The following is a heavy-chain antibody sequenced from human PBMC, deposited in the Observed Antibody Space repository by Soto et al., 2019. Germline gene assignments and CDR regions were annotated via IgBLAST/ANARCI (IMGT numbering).Heavy chain of an antibody. V-gene: IGHV3-21*01. CDR2: ISSSSSYI. Sequence: PGGSLRLSCAASGFTFSSYSMNWVRQAPGKGLEWVSSISSSSSYIYYADSVKGRFTISRDNAKNSLYLQMNSLRAEDTAVYYCAREFPGTADYYYYYMDVWGKGTTVTVSS. CDR3: AREFPGTADYYYYYMDV. J-gene: IGHJ6*03. D-gene: IGHD1-1*01. CDR1: GFTFSSYS.